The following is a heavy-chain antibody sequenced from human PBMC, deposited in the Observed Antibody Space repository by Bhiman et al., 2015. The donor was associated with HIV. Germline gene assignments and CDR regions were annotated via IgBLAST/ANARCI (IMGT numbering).Heavy chain of an antibody. Sequence: EVQVEESGGGLVQPGGSLRLSCAASGFTFSSYWMSWVRQPPGKGLEWVANIKEDGSETYYVDSVKGRFTISRDNAKNSLYLRMDSLRAEDTAVYYCARLWGVYYFDYWGQGTLVAVS. CDR2: IKEDGSET. CDR3: ARLWGVYYFDY. CDR1: GFTFSSYW. D-gene: IGHD3-10*01. V-gene: IGHV3-7*05. J-gene: IGHJ4*02.